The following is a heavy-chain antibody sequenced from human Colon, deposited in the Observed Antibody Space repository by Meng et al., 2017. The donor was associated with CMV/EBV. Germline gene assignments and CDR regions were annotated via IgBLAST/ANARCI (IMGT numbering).Heavy chain of an antibody. J-gene: IGHJ4*02. CDR2: IYYSGST. Sequence: LRLSCTASGGSINSGGHYWSWIRQHPGKGLEWIGYIYYSGSTYYNPSLKRRLTISVDTSKNQFSLKLNSVTAADTAVYYCARGDSGSWYFFDFWGQGTLVTVSS. CDR1: GGSINSGGHY. V-gene: IGHV4-31*03. D-gene: IGHD2-15*01. CDR3: ARGDSGSWYFFDF.